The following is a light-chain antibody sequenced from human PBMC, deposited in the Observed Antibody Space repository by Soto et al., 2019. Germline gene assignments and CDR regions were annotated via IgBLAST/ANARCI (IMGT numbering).Light chain of an antibody. CDR2: HAS. CDR3: QPYGSSPRT. Sequence: EIVLTPSPGTLSLSPVESATLSCRANQVVSSSYLAWYQQKPGQAPRILIYHASDRAIGIPDRLSASGSGTDFTLTLPRLEPEDWAMDDCQPYGSSPRTGGQGTKVDI. J-gene: IGKJ1*01. CDR1: QVVSSSY. V-gene: IGKV3-20*01.